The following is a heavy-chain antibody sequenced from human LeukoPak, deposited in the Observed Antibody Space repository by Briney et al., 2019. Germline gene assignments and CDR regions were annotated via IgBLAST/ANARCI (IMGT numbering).Heavy chain of an antibody. CDR3: ARARRGDYAFNWYYMDV. V-gene: IGHV4-4*02. Sequence: SGTLSLTCAVSGGSISSSNWWSWVRQPPGKGLEWIGEIYHSGSTNYNPSLKSRVTISVDTSKNQFSLKLSSVTAADTAVYYCARARRGDYAFNWYYMDVWGKGTTVTVSS. CDR2: IYHSGST. J-gene: IGHJ6*03. D-gene: IGHD4-17*01. CDR1: GGSISSSNW.